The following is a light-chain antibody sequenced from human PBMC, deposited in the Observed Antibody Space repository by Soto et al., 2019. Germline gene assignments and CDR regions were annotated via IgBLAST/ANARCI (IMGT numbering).Light chain of an antibody. CDR2: DVS. CDR1: SSDVGGYNY. J-gene: IGLJ1*01. V-gene: IGLV2-14*01. Sequence: QSVLTQPASVSGSPGQSITISCTGTSSDVGGYNYVSWYQQHPGKAPKLMIYDVSNRPSGVSNRFSGSKSGNTASLTISGLQAEDEDDYYCSSYTSSSTYDFGTGTKVTVL. CDR3: SSYTSSSTYD.